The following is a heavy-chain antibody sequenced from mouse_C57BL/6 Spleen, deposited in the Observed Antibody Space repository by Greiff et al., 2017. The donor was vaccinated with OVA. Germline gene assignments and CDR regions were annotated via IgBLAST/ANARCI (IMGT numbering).Heavy chain of an antibody. CDR3: ARWLPRYFDV. CDR2: IYPGSGST. J-gene: IGHJ1*03. CDR1: GYTFPSYW. D-gene: IGHD2-2*01. Sequence: QVQLQQSGAELVKPGASVKMPCKASGYTFPSYWITWVKQRPGQGLEWIGDIYPGSGSTNYNEKFKSKATLTVDTSSSTAYMQLSSLTSEDSAVYYCARWLPRYFDVWGTGTTVTVSS. V-gene: IGHV1-55*01.